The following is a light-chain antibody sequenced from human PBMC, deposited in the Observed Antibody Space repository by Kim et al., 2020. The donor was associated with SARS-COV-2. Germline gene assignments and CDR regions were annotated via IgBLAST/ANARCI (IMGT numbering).Light chain of an antibody. CDR3: QVWDSSTKGV. J-gene: IGLJ3*02. Sequence: SYELTQPPSVSVSPGQTASITCSGDKLGDKYVCWYQQKPGQSPAPVIFQDTKRPSGIPERFSGSKSGNTATLTISGNQPTDEAYYYCQVWDSSTKGVFGGGTQLTVL. CDR2: QDT. CDR1: KLGDKY. V-gene: IGLV3-1*01.